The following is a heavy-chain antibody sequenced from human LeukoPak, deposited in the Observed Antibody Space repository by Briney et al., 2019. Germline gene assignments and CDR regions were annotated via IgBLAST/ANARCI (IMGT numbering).Heavy chain of an antibody. J-gene: IGHJ6*02. CDR3: AMTAIESYYYGMDV. CDR2: IYPGDSDT. V-gene: IGHV5-51*01. D-gene: IGHD2/OR15-2a*01. CDR1: GSPFTSYW. Sequence: GGPREISWKGSGSPFTSYWIGGVRQMPGKGLGGRGIIYPGDSDTRYSPSFQGQVTSSADKSISTAYLQWSSLKASDTAMYYCAMTAIESYYYGMDVWGQGTTVTVSS.